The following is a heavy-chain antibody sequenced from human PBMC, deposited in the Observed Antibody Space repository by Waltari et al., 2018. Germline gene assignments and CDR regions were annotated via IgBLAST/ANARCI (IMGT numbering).Heavy chain of an antibody. CDR2: IYHSGST. CDR1: GYSISXGYY. J-gene: IGHJ6*02. V-gene: IGHV4-38-2*01. Sequence: QVQLXESGPGLVKPSETLSLTXAVSGYSISXGYYWGXIRQPPGKGLEWIGTIYHSGSTYXNPSLKSRVTISXDTXKNXXXLXLSSVTAAXXAVYXCARVPMVRGXLAFMDVXGQGTTVTVXS. D-gene: IGHD3-10*01. CDR3: ARVPMVRGXLAFMDV.